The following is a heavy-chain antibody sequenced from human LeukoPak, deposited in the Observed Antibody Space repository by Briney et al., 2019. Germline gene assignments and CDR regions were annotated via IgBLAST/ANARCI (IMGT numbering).Heavy chain of an antibody. D-gene: IGHD6-19*01. J-gene: IGHJ3*02. CDR2: ITTTSSVI. Sequence: GGSLRLSCAASGFTFSIYSMNWVRQAPGKGLEWVSYITTTSSVIYYGDSVKGRFTVSGDNAENSLYLQMSSLRAEDTAVYYCARLAMAGTGGFDIWGQGTMVTVSS. CDR1: GFTFSIYS. CDR3: ARLAMAGTGGFDI. V-gene: IGHV3-48*01.